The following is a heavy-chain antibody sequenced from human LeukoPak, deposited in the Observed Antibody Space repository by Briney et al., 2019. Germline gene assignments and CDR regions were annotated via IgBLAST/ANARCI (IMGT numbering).Heavy chain of an antibody. V-gene: IGHV3-23*01. CDR3: AKMPSVDYDFWSGYFFDY. Sequence: PGGSLRLSCAASGFTFSAYNMNWVRQAPGKGLEWVSAISGSGGSTYYAGSVKGRFTISRDNSKNTLYLQMNSLRAEDTAVYYCAKMPSVDYDFWSGYFFDYWGQGTLVTVSS. CDR2: ISGSGGST. CDR1: GFTFSAYN. D-gene: IGHD3-3*01. J-gene: IGHJ4*02.